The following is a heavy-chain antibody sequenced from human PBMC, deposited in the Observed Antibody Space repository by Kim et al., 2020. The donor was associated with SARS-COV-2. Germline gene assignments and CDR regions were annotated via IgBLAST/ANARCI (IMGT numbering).Heavy chain of an antibody. Sequence: GGSLRLSCAASGFTFSSYAMSWVRQAPGKGLEWVSAISGSGGSTYYADSVKGRFTISRDNSKNTLYLQMNSLRAEDTAVYYCAKEGRGRRIAAHPGDYWGQGTLVTVSS. J-gene: IGHJ4*02. CDR1: GFTFSSYA. D-gene: IGHD6-6*01. CDR3: AKEGRGRRIAAHPGDY. V-gene: IGHV3-23*01. CDR2: ISGSGGST.